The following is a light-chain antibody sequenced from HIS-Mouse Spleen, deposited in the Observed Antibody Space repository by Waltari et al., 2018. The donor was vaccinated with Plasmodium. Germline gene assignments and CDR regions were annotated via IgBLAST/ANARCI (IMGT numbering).Light chain of an antibody. CDR1: SSDVGRYHL. J-gene: IGLJ2*01. CDR2: EGS. V-gene: IGLV2-23*03. CDR3: CSYAGSSTFVV. Sequence: QSALTQPASVSGSPGQSLTISCPGTSSDVGRYHLVSWYQQHPGKAPKLMIYEGSKRPSGVSNRFSGSKSGNTASLTISGLQAEDEADYYCCSYAGSSTFVVFGGGTKLTVL.